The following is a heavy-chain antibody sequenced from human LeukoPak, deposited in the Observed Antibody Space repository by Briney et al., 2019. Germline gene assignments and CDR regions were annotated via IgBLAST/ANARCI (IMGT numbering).Heavy chain of an antibody. J-gene: IGHJ3*02. CDR3: AKLGPRGSGYIIDAFDI. V-gene: IGHV3-23*01. D-gene: IGHD3-3*01. Sequence: PGGSLRLSCAASGFTFINYAMSWVRQAPGKGLEWVSGISGSGGSTYYADSVKGRFTISRDNSKNTLYMQMNSLRAEDTAVYYCAKLGPRGSGYIIDAFDIWGQGTMVTVSS. CDR2: ISGSGGST. CDR1: GFTFINYA.